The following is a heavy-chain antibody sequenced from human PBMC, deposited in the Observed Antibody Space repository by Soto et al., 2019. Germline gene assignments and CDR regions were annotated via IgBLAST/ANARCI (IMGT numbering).Heavy chain of an antibody. D-gene: IGHD5-12*01. Sequence: ASVKVSCKASGYTFTSYGISWVRQAPGQGLEWMGWISAYNGNTNYADSVKGRFTISRDNAKSSLYLQMNSLRAEDTAVYYCARDSREYNAYDYNWGQGTLVTVSS. CDR1: GYTFTSYG. CDR3: ARDSREYNAYDYN. V-gene: IGHV1-18*01. J-gene: IGHJ4*02. CDR2: ISAYNGNT.